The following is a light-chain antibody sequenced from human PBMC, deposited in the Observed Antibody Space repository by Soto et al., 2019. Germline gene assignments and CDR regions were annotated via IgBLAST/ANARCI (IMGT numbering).Light chain of an antibody. V-gene: IGKV1-27*01. J-gene: IGKJ4*01. CDR2: AAS. CDR3: RNYNSALPLT. CDR1: QGISDN. Sequence: DIQMTQSPSSLSASVGARVTITCRARQGISDNLAWYQQKPGKVPKLLMYAASTLHSGVPSRFSGSGSRTDFTLTISSLQPEDVATYYWRNYNSALPLTFGGGTKVEIK.